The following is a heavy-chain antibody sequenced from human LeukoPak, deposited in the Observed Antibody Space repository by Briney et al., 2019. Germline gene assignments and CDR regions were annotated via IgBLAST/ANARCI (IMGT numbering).Heavy chain of an antibody. D-gene: IGHD3-10*01. V-gene: IGHV3-73*01. CDR2: VRGKDQNYAT. CDR3: VRPMDGLHFFFMDV. Sequence: PGGSLRLSCAASGFIFSDFTIYWVRQASGKGLEWLGRVRGKDQNYATEYSASVKGRFTLSRDESMKTAYLQMNRLKSEDTAIYYCVRPMDGLHFFFMDVWGKGTTVTVSS. CDR1: GFIFSDFT. J-gene: IGHJ6*03.